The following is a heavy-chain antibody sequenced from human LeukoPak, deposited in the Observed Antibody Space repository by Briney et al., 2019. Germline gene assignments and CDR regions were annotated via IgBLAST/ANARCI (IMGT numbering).Heavy chain of an antibody. CDR1: GFTFSSYS. CDR3: ARDLSYGWLDF. D-gene: IGHD3-10*01. V-gene: IGHV3-48*01. J-gene: IGHJ5*01. CDR2: ISSSSSTI. Sequence: LTGGSLRLSCAASGFTFSSYSMNWVRQAPGKGLEWVSYISSSSSTIYYADSVKGRFTISRDNAKNSLYLQMNSLRAEDTAVYYCARDLSYGWLDFWGQGTLVTVSS.